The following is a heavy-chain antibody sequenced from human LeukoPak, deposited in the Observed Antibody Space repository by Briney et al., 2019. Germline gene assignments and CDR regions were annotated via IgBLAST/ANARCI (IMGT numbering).Heavy chain of an antibody. J-gene: IGHJ4*02. CDR3: ARSRGNDY. CDR2: ISSTGSTI. V-gene: IGHV3-48*02. Sequence: GGSLRLSCAASGFTFTTYTMNWVRQAPGKGLEWISYISSTGSTIEYADSVKGRFTISRDNAKNSLYLQMNSLREEDTAVYYCARSRGNDYWGQGTLVTVSS. CDR1: GFTFTTYT.